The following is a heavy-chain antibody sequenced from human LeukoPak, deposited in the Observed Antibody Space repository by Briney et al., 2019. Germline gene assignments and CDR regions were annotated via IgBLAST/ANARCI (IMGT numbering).Heavy chain of an antibody. CDR3: AKDLPVYCSSTSCYTSGVDY. D-gene: IGHD2-2*02. J-gene: IGHJ4*02. CDR2: IRYDGSNK. Sequence: QPGGSLRLSCAASVFTFSSYGMHWVRQAPGKGLEWVAFIRYDGSNKYYADSVKGRFTISRDNSKNTLYLQMNSLRAEDTAVYYCAKDLPVYCSSTSCYTSGVDYWGQGTLVTVSS. V-gene: IGHV3-30*02. CDR1: VFTFSSYG.